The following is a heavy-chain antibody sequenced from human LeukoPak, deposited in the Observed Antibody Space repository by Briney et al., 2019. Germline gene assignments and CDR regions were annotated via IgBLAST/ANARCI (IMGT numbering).Heavy chain of an antibody. CDR2: ISSSNNHI. V-gene: IGHV3-21*01. J-gene: IGHJ4*02. Sequence: KSGASLRLSCAASGFTFSNYNMNWVRQAPGKGLEWVSSISSSNNHIYYADSVKGRFTISRDNAKNSLYLQMNSLRAEDTAVYYCARRSPNYYFDYWGQGTPVTVSS. CDR3: ARRSPNYYFDY. CDR1: GFTFSNYN.